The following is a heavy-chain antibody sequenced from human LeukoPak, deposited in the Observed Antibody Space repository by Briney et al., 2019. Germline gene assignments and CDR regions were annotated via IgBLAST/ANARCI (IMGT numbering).Heavy chain of an antibody. CDR3: ARDLLLRQLVRGIDY. D-gene: IGHD6-13*01. Sequence: PGGSLRLSCAASGFTFSSYSMKWVRQAPGKGLEWVSSISSSSSYIYDADSVKGRFTISRDNAKNSLSLQMNSLRAEDTAVYYCARDLLLRQLVRGIDYWGQGTLVTVPS. J-gene: IGHJ4*02. V-gene: IGHV3-21*01. CDR1: GFTFSSYS. CDR2: ISSSSSYI.